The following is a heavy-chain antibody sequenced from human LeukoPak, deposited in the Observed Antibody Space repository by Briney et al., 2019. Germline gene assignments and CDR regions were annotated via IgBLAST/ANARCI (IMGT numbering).Heavy chain of an antibody. J-gene: IGHJ4*02. CDR3: AKPQVPIAAAGIDY. V-gene: IGHV3-23*01. Sequence: PGGSLRLSCAASGYTFSSYAMSWVRQAPGKGLEWVSAISGSGGSTYYADSVKGRFTISRDNSKNTLYLQMNSLRAEDTAVYYCAKPQVPIAAAGIDYWGQGTLVTVSS. CDR2: ISGSGGST. CDR1: GYTFSSYA. D-gene: IGHD6-13*01.